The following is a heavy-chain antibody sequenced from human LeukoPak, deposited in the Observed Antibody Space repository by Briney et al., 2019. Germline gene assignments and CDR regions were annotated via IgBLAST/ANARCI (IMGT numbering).Heavy chain of an antibody. Sequence: ASVKVSCKASGYTFTDYYIHWVRQAPGQGPEWMGWINPNSGGTNYAQKFQGRVTMTRDTSISTAYMELSRLRSDDTAVYYCARGQTTYYYGSGSTYYYYYMDVWGKGTTVTISS. CDR3: ARGQTTYYYGSGSTYYYYYMDV. V-gene: IGHV1-2*02. CDR2: INPNSGGT. J-gene: IGHJ6*03. CDR1: GYTFTDYY. D-gene: IGHD3-10*01.